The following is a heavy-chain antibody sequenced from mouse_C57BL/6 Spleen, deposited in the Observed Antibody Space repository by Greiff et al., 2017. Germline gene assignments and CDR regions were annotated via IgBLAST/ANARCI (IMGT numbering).Heavy chain of an antibody. D-gene: IGHD1-1*01. J-gene: IGHJ2*01. V-gene: IGHV1-82*01. CDR1: GYAFSSSW. CDR2: IYPGDGDT. Sequence: VQLQQSGPELVKPGASVKISCKASGYAFSSSWMNWVKQRHGKGLEWIGRIYPGDGDTTYNEKFQGKATLTADKSSSTAYMELRSLTSEDSAVYFCALTTVVAPYFDYWRQGTTLTFSS. CDR3: ALTTVVAPYFDY.